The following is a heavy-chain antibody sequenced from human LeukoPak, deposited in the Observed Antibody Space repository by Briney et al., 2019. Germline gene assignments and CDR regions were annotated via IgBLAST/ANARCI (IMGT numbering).Heavy chain of an antibody. Sequence: SETLSLTCAVSGYSISSGYYWGWIRQPPGKGLEWIGCIYHSGSTYYNPSLKSRVTISVDTSKNQFSLKLSSVTAADTAVYYCARRIMITFGGVTPPTNWFDPWGQGTLVTVSS. J-gene: IGHJ5*02. CDR2: IYHSGST. D-gene: IGHD3-16*01. CDR1: GYSISSGYY. V-gene: IGHV4-38-2*01. CDR3: ARRIMITFGGVTPPTNWFDP.